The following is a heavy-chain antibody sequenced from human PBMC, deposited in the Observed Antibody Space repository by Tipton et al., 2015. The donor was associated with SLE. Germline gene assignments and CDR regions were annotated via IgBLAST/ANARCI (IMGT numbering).Heavy chain of an antibody. J-gene: IGHJ4*02. D-gene: IGHD5-12*01. V-gene: IGHV4-34*01. CDR2: ISHSGST. CDR3: ARRLTRYSGYDYFDY. CDR1: GGSFSGYY. Sequence: LRLSCAVYGGSFSGYYWSWIRQPPGKGLEWIGEISHSGSTKYKPSLKSRVTISVDTSKNQFSLKLSSVTAADTAVYYCARRLTRYSGYDYFDYWGQGTLVTVSS.